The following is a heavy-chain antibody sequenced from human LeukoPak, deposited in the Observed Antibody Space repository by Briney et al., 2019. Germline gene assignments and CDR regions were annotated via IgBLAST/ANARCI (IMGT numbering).Heavy chain of an antibody. CDR3: GRGHYGDYA. CDR1: GFTFSGYW. J-gene: IGHJ5*02. D-gene: IGHD4-17*01. CDR2: IKEDGSEK. V-gene: IGHV3-7*01. Sequence: QTGGSLRLSCAASGFTFSGYWMSWVRQAPGKGLECVANIKEDGSEKYYVDSVKGRFTISRDNAENSLFLQMNSLRAEDAAVYYCGRGHYGDYAWGQGTLVTVSS.